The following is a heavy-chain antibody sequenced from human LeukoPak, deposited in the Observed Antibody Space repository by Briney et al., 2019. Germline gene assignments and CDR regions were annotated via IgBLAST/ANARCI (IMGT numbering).Heavy chain of an antibody. J-gene: IGHJ4*02. D-gene: IGHD5-12*01. V-gene: IGHV4-39*07. CDR1: GGSISSSSYY. CDR3: ARERSWGLRYPRYFDY. Sequence: KPSETLSLTCTVSGGSISSSSYYWGWIRQPPGKGLEWIGSIYYSGSTYYNPSLKSRVTISVDTSKNQFSLKLSSVTAADTAVYYCARERSWGLRYPRYFDYWGQGTLVTVSS. CDR2: IYYSGST.